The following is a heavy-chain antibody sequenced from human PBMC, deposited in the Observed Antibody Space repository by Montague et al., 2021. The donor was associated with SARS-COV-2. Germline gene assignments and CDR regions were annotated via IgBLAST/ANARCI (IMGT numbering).Heavy chain of an antibody. CDR3: ARGARQGYGFRLGSFDS. CDR1: TDSFSGHY. Sequence: SETLSLTCAVYTDSFSGHYWSWIRQSPGKGLEWIGEITHSGSTNYNPSLKSRVTMSVDTSKNQFSLKLSSVTAADTAVYYCARGARQGYGFRLGSFDSWGQGTLVTVSS. CDR2: ITHSGST. D-gene: IGHD3-10*01. V-gene: IGHV4-34*01. J-gene: IGHJ4*02.